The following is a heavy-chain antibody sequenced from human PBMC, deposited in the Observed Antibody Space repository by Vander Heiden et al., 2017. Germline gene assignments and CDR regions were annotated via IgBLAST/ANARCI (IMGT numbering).Heavy chain of an antibody. CDR1: GGPITSTRQY. CDR2: INHAGKT. D-gene: IGHD5-18*01. Sequence: QLRLAESGPGLLKPSETLSLRRAVSGGPITSTRQYWGWVRQPPGKGLEWIGSINHAGKTYFSPSLKSRVSLSIDTTKSQFSLEVTSVTAADAAVYYCARLAYGYIGGVWWFDPWGQGILVTVSS. CDR3: ARLAYGYIGGVWWFDP. V-gene: IGHV4-39*01. J-gene: IGHJ5*02.